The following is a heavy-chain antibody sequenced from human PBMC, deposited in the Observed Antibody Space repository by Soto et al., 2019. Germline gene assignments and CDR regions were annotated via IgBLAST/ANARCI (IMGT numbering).Heavy chain of an antibody. CDR2: ISYDGSNK. CDR1: GFTFSSYA. J-gene: IGHJ6*02. Sequence: QVQLVESGGGVVQPGRSLRLSCAASGFTFSSYAMHWVRQAPGKGLEWVAVISYDGSNKYYADSVKGRFTISRDNSKNTLYLQMNSLRAEDMAVYYCARNGDYMVAYYYGMDVWGQGTTVTVSS. V-gene: IGHV3-30-3*01. D-gene: IGHD4-17*01. CDR3: ARNGDYMVAYYYGMDV.